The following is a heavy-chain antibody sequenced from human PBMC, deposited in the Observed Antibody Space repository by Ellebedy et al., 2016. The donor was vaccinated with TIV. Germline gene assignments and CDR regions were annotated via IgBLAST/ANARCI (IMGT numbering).Heavy chain of an antibody. CDR2: IIQSGTM. CDR3: ASGEVVLSAAAGACFDY. D-gene: IGHD6-13*01. V-gene: IGHV4-34*12. CDR1: GGSISSYY. J-gene: IGHJ4*02. Sequence: SETLSLTCTVSGGSISSYYWSWIRQPPGKGLEWIGEIIQSGTMNYSPSLKSRVTISVDTSKNQFSLKLTSVTAADTAVYYCASGEVVLSAAAGACFDYWGQGTLVTVS.